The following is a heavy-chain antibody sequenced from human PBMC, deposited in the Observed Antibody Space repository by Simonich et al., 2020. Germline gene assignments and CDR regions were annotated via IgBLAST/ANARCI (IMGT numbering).Heavy chain of an antibody. J-gene: IGHJ4*02. CDR1: GYTFTSYG. CDR2: ISAYKGTT. CDR3: ARASRGTWWYYYFDY. Sequence: QVQLVQSGAEVKKPGASVKVSCKASGYTFTSYGISWVRQAPGQGLEWMGWISAYKGTTNYEQKLQGRVTMTTDTSPSTAYMELRSLRSDDTAVYYCARASRGTWWYYYFDYWGQGTLVTVSS. D-gene: IGHD2-15*01. V-gene: IGHV1-18*01.